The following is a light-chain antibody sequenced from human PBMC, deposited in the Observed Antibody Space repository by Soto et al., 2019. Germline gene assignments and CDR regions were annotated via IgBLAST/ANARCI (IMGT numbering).Light chain of an antibody. V-gene: IGKV1-39*01. Sequence: DIRMTQSPSSLSASVGERVTISCRASQSINTYLNWFQQKPGKAPKLLIYAASTVPSGDPSRFSGSGSGTDFTIIISSLQRKDFATYYLQQCFSGMGAFGLGTNVD. CDR3: QQCFSGMGA. CDR1: QSINTY. CDR2: AAS. J-gene: IGKJ3*01.